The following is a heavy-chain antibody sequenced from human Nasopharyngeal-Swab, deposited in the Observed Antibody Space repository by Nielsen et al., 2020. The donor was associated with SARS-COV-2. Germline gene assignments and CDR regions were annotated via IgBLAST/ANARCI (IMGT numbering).Heavy chain of an antibody. CDR1: GFTFSSYA. Sequence: GESLKISCVASGFTFSSYAMSWVRQAPGKGLNWVSAISGAGSSTYYADSVKGRFTISRDNSKNTLYLQMNSLRAEDTAVYYCARGVGVDDFWSGRFDYWGRGTLVTVSS. J-gene: IGHJ4*02. V-gene: IGHV3-23*01. D-gene: IGHD3-3*01. CDR2: ISGAGSST. CDR3: ARGVGVDDFWSGRFDY.